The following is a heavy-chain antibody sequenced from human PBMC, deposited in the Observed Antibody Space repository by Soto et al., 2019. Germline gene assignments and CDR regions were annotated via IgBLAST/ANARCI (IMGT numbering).Heavy chain of an antibody. J-gene: IGHJ4*02. D-gene: IGHD2-15*01. CDR2: IYYSGST. V-gene: IGHV4-59*08. CDR1: GGSISSYY. CDR3: ARHGRGGEVDY. Sequence: SETLSLTCTVSGGSISSYYWSWIRQPPGKGLEWIGYIYYSGSTNYNPSLKSRVTISVDTSKNQFSLKLSSVTAADTAVYYCARHGRGGEVDYWGQGTLVTVSS.